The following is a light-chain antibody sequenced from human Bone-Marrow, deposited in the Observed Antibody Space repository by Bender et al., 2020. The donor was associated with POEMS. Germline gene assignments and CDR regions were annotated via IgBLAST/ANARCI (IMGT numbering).Light chain of an antibody. CDR3: SAYTGSTTVL. CDR1: SSDIGSYDL. V-gene: IGLV2-14*02. Sequence: QSALTQPASVSGSPGQSITISCTGTSSDIGSYDLVSWYQQHPGKAPRLMIYEVAKRPSGVSNRFSGSKSGNTASLTISGLQAEDEADYHCSAYTGSTTVLFGGGTKLTVL. J-gene: IGLJ3*02. CDR2: EVA.